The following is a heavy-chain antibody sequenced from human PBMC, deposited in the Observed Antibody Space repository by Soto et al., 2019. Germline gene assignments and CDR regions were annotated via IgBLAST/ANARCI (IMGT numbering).Heavy chain of an antibody. CDR1: GCTLSNYA. CDR2: IWYDGSDK. CDR3: ARDSGGDYHNYYMDV. D-gene: IGHD4-17*01. Sequence: QMQLGESGGGVVQPGTSLRLSCAASGCTLSNYAMHWVRQAPGKGLEWVTIIWYDGSDKNYGDSVKGRFTISRDNSKNTLYLQMNSLRVEDTAVYYCARDSGGDYHNYYMDVWGKGTTVTVSS. V-gene: IGHV3-33*01. J-gene: IGHJ6*03.